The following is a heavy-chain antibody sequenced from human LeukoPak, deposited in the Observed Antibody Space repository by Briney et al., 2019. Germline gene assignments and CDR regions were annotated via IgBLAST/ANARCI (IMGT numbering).Heavy chain of an antibody. CDR1: GFTVSSNS. V-gene: IGHV3-23*01. D-gene: IGHD1-26*01. CDR2: INWNGGSR. Sequence: GGSLRLSCTVSGFTVSSNSMSWVRQAPGKGLEWVSGINWNGGSRGYADSVKGRFTISRDNSKYMLFLQMNSLRAEDTAVYYCAKDGVVGARRNYMDVWGKGTTVTVSS. CDR3: AKDGVVGARRNYMDV. J-gene: IGHJ6*03.